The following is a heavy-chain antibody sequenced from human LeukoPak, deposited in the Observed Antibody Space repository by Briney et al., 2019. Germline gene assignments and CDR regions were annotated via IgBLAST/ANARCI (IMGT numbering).Heavy chain of an antibody. CDR3: ARAVAGTILTFDMAYYYYTDV. Sequence: GGSVKVSCKASGGTFSSYAISWVRQAPGQGLEWMGGIIPIFGTANYAQKFQGRVTITADKSTSTAYMELSSLRSEDTAVYYCARAVAGTILTFDMAYYYYTDVWGKGTTVTVSS. D-gene: IGHD6-19*01. CDR1: GGTFSSYA. V-gene: IGHV1-69*06. CDR2: IIPIFGTA. J-gene: IGHJ6*03.